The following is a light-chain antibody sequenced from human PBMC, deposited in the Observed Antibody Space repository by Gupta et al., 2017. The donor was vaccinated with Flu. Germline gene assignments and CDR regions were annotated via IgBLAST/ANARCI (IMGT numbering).Light chain of an antibody. J-gene: IGLJ3*02. CDR2: DDS. CDR1: NIGSKS. V-gene: IGLV3-21*02. Sequence: SYVLPQPPSVSVAPGQTARITCGGNNIGSKSVHWYQQKLGQAPVLVVYDDSDRPSGSPERFSGSNSGNTATLTISRVEAGDEADYYCQVWDSSSDHWVFGGGTKL. CDR3: QVWDSSSDHWV.